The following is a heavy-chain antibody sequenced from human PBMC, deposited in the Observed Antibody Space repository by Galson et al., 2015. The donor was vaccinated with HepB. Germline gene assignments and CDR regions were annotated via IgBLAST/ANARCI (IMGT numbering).Heavy chain of an antibody. J-gene: IGHJ4*02. D-gene: IGHD4-17*01. Sequence: SLRLSCAASGFTFSNYGLNWVRQAPGKGLEWVSSISGSGHSTFYADSVKGRFTISRDNSRDTLYLQMNSLRVEDTAIYYCAKELGPTFYGVRRGGHFDYWGQGNLVTVSS. V-gene: IGHV3-23*01. CDR1: GFTFSNYG. CDR2: ISGSGHST. CDR3: AKELGPTFYGVRRGGHFDY.